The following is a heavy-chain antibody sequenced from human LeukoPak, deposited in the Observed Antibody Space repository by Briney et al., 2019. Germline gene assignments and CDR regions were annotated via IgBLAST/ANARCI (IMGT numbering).Heavy chain of an antibody. CDR2: VYSSANS. D-gene: IGHD5-12*01. CDR3: ARHSRSGYIGYENAFDI. Sequence: PSETLSLTCTVSDDSISSSSYCWDRIPQPPRKGLGWIGNVYSSANSHYNPSLKTRITIAVATCTNHLSLNLNTATATDMGYYYCARHSRSGYIGYENAFDIWGQGGMVTVSS. J-gene: IGHJ3*02. CDR1: DDSISSSSYC. V-gene: IGHV4-39*01.